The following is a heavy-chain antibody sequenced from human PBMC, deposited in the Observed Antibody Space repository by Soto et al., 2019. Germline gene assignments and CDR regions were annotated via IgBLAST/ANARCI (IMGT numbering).Heavy chain of an antibody. Sequence: QVQLQQWGAGLLKPSETLSLSCAVYGESFRGYYWTWIRQPPGKGLEWIGEINHSGNTNYNPSLKSRVTISADTSKNPFSLKLNSMTAADTAVYYCARGEGGFQYWGQGTLVIVSS. CDR3: ARGEGGFQY. CDR2: INHSGNT. J-gene: IGHJ1*01. V-gene: IGHV4-34*02. CDR1: GESFRGYY.